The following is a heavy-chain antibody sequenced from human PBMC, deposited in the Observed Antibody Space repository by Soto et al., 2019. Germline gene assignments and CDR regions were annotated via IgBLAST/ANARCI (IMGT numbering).Heavy chain of an antibody. Sequence: GGSLRHSCAASGFPFSESWMDWVRQAPGKGLEWVANINEDGTQTYYVDSVKGRFTVSRDNAENSVYLQMNSLRVEDTAVYYCSRSLNFWGQGALVTVSS. CDR2: INEDGTQT. J-gene: IGHJ4*02. CDR1: GFPFSESW. V-gene: IGHV3-7*01. CDR3: SRSLNF.